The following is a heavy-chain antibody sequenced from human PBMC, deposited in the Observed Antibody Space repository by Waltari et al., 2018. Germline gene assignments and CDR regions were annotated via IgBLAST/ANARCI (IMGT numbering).Heavy chain of an antibody. CDR2: FIPIFGTA. V-gene: IGHV1-69*12. CDR3: ARSISNGDPFDY. Sequence: QVQLVQSGAEVKKPGSSVNVSCKAAGGTFSSYAISGGRQAPGQGLEWMGGFIPIFGTANYAQKFQGRVTITADESTSTAYMELSSLRSEDTAVYYCARSISNGDPFDYWGQGTLVTVSS. J-gene: IGHJ4*02. CDR1: GGTFSSYA. D-gene: IGHD4-17*01.